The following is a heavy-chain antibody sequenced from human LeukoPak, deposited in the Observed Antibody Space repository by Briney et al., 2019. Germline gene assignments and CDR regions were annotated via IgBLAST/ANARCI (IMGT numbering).Heavy chain of an antibody. CDR3: ARAQMGAPTDC. CDR1: GFTLSSYA. Sequence: PGRSLRLSCAASGFTLSSYAMYWVRQAPGKGLVWVSRFTADGSSTIYADSVKGRFTVSRDIAKNTLYLQMNSLRAEDTAVYYCARAQMGAPTDCWGQGTLVTVSS. V-gene: IGHV3-74*01. D-gene: IGHD1-26*01. CDR2: FTADGSST. J-gene: IGHJ4*02.